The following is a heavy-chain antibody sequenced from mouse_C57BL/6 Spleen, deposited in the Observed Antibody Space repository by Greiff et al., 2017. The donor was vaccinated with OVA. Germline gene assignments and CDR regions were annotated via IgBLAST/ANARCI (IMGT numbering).Heavy chain of an antibody. J-gene: IGHJ3*01. D-gene: IGHD1-1*01. CDR2: ISSGSSTI. CDR1: GFTFSDYG. CDR3: ASYYYYGSSPFAY. Sequence: EVMLVESGGGLVKPGGSLKLSCAASGFTFSDYGMHWVRQAPEQGLEWVAYISSGSSTIYYADTVKGRFTISRDNAKNTLFLQMTSLRSEDTAMYYCASYYYYGSSPFAYWGQGTLVTVSA. V-gene: IGHV5-17*01.